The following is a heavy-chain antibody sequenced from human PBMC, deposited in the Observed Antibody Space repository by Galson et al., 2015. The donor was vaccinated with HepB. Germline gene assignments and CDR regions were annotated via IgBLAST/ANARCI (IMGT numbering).Heavy chain of an antibody. CDR3: ARGGRSTSYYWEF. D-gene: IGHD2-2*01. J-gene: IGHJ1*01. CDR2: IKRDGSEK. Sequence: SLRLSCAASRFASSDYCMTWVRHSPGKGLEWVATIKRDGSEKFYVDSVEGRFTISRGNARYSLYLQMDNVRGEDTAVYFCARGGRSTSYYWEFWGQGTLVTVSS. CDR1: RFASSDYC. V-gene: IGHV3-7*01.